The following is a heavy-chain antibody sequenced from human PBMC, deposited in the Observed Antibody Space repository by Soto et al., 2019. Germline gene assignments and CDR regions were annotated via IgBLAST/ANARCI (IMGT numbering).Heavy chain of an antibody. CDR2: INTGGTTT. CDR3: VKDRQPDCIWSFDY. CDR1: GFPFSGYT. V-gene: IGHV3-23*01. D-gene: IGHD3-3*01. Sequence: EVQLLESGGGLVQSGGSLRLSCSASGFPFSGYTMNWVRLPPGRGLEWVSGINTGGTTTYYADSVTGRFSISKDISRNTLYLQMNSLRVEDTAIYYCVKDRQPDCIWSFDYWGLGTLVTVSS. J-gene: IGHJ4*02.